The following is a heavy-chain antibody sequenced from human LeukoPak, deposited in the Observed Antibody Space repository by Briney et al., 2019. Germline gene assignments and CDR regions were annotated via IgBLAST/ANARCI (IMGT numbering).Heavy chain of an antibody. CDR1: GYRFTSYW. Sequence: GESLKISCKGSGYRFTSYWIGWVRQMPGKGMEWMGIIYPGDSDTIYSPSFQGQVTISADKSTSTANLQWSSLKASDTAMYYCARSGGNYYSIWGQGTMVTVSS. CDR3: ARSGGNYYSI. J-gene: IGHJ3*02. D-gene: IGHD1-26*01. V-gene: IGHV5-51*01. CDR2: IYPGDSDT.